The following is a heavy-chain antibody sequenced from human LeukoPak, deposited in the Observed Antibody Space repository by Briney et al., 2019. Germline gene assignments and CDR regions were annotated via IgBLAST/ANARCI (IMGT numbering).Heavy chain of an antibody. CDR2: ISNSGEYT. Sequence: PGGSLRLSCAASGFIFSNFAMNWVRQAPGKGLEWVSAISNSGEYTLYADSVKGRFTISRDNSKNTVYLQMNSLRAEDTALYYYARWTWNYDYWGQGTLVTVSS. CDR1: GFIFSNFA. CDR3: ARWTWNYDY. J-gene: IGHJ4*02. V-gene: IGHV3-23*01. D-gene: IGHD1-1*01.